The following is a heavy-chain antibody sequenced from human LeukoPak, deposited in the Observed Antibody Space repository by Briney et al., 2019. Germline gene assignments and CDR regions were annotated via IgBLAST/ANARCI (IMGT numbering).Heavy chain of an antibody. J-gene: IGHJ4*02. D-gene: IGHD6-19*01. CDR3: AKYSSGWYVPPSFDY. CDR2: ISGSGGST. CDR1: GVTFSSYA. V-gene: IGHV3-23*01. Sequence: GGSLRLSCAASGVTFSSYAMSCVREAPGKGLEWVSAISGSGGSTYYADSVKGRFTISTDNSKNTLYLQMNSLRAEDTAVYYCAKYSSGWYVPPSFDYWGQGTLVTVSS.